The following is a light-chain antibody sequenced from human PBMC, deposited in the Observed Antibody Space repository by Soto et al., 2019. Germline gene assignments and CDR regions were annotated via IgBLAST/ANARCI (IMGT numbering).Light chain of an antibody. Sequence: VMTQSPATLSVSPGAIASPSGGASRSGRSYFAWFQQKPGQAPRRLIHGASTRAPGIPARFSGSGSGTDFTLKICSLQSEDFAVYYCHQYDHWPLTFGQGTKVDIK. CDR2: GAS. V-gene: IGKV3-15*01. CDR3: HQYDHWPLT. J-gene: IGKJ1*01. CDR1: RSGRSY.